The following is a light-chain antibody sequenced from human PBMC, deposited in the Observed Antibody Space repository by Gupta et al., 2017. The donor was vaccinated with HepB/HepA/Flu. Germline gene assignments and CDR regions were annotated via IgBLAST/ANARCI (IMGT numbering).Light chain of an antibody. V-gene: IGLV1-36*01. CDR1: SSTIGNNA. J-gene: IGLJ3*02. CDR3: AAWDDSRNGLV. CDR2: YDD. Sequence: QSVLTQPPSVSEAPRQRATISCSGSSSTIGNNAVNWYQQLPGKAPKLLIYYDDLLHSGVPDRFSGSKSGTSASLATSGLQAEDEADYYCAAWDDSRNGLVFGGGTKLTVL.